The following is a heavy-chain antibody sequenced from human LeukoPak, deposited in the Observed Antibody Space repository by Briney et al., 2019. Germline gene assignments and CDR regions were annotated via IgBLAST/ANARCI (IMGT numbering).Heavy chain of an antibody. J-gene: IGHJ4*02. Sequence: SETLSLTCTVSGGSISSSSYYWGWIRQPPGKGLEWIGYIYYSGSTNYNPSLKSRVTISVDTSKNQFSLKLSSVTAADTAVYYCARVRISYTYDYWGQGTLVTVSS. V-gene: IGHV4-61*05. CDR3: ARVRISYTYDY. CDR2: IYYSGST. CDR1: GGSISSSSYY. D-gene: IGHD5-18*01.